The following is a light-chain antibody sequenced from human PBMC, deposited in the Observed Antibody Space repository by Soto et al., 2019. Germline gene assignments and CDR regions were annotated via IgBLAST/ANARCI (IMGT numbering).Light chain of an antibody. CDR1: QSVSSSN. CDR2: GAS. CDR3: QQYGSSGT. V-gene: IGKV3-20*01. J-gene: IGKJ1*01. Sequence: DIVLTQSPDTLSLSPGERATLSCRASQSVSSSNFAWYQQKPAQAPRLLIYGASRRAPGIPERFSGSGSGTDFTLTISRLEPEDFAVYYCQQYGSSGTFGQGTQVDNK.